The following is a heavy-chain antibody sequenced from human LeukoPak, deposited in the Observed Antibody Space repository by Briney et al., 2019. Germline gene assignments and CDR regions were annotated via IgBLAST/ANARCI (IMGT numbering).Heavy chain of an antibody. CDR1: GYTFTSYY. CDR2: INPSGGST. CDR3: ARTLNYYGSGSYYSYFDY. J-gene: IGHJ4*02. Sequence: GASVKVSCKASGYTFTSYYMHWVRQAPGQGLEWMGIINPSGGSTSYAQKFQGRVTMTRDTSTSTVYMELSSLRSEDTAVYYCARTLNYYGSGSYYSYFDYWGQGTLVTVPS. V-gene: IGHV1-46*01. D-gene: IGHD3-10*01.